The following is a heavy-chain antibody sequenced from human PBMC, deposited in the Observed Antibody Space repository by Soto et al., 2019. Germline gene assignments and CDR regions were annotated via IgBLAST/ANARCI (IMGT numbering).Heavy chain of an antibody. CDR1: GFTFSSYA. Sequence: PVGSLRLSCAASGFTFSSYAMSWVRPAPGKGLEWVSAISGSGGSTYYADSVKGRFTISRDNSKNTLYLQMNSLRAEDTAVYYCAKVPGPYYDILTGYVWFDSWGQGTLVTVSS. CDR3: AKVPGPYYDILTGYVWFDS. CDR2: ISGSGGST. V-gene: IGHV3-23*01. J-gene: IGHJ5*01. D-gene: IGHD3-9*01.